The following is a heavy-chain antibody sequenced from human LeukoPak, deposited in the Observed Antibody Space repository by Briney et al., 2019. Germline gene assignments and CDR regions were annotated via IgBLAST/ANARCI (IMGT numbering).Heavy chain of an antibody. Sequence: GGSLRLSCAASGFTFSTYTMHWVRQAPGKGREWGAVIAYDGSYKYYTESVRGRFTFSRDNSKDTLYLQMSSLRAEDTAVYYCARGHSPYTSACLFDSWGQGTLVTVSS. V-gene: IGHV3-30*04. J-gene: IGHJ4*02. CDR3: ARGHSPYTSACLFDS. CDR2: IAYDGSYK. CDR1: GFTFSTYT. D-gene: IGHD6-25*01.